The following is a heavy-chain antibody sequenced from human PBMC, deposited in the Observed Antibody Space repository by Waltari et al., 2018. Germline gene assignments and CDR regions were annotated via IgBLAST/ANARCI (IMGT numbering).Heavy chain of an antibody. Sequence: QLQLQESGPGLVKPSETLSLTCTVSGGSISSSSYYWGWIRQPPGKGLEWIGSIYYSGSPSYNRPVNIPVTISVDTSKIKLSRELASVTAAYTAVYYCARQMLVVNWFDPWGQGTLVTVSS. J-gene: IGHJ5*02. D-gene: IGHD6-13*01. CDR3: ARQMLVVNWFDP. V-gene: IGHV4-39*01. CDR2: IYYSGSP. CDR1: GGSISSSSYY.